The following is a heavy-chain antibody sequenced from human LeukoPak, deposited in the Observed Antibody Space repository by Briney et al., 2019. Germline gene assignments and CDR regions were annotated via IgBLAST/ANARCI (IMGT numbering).Heavy chain of an antibody. CDR1: GYTFTGYY. J-gene: IGHJ4*02. D-gene: IGHD4-17*01. CDR3: ASSTTGVYYFDY. V-gene: IGHV1-2*02. Sequence: ASVKVSCKASGYTFTGYYMHWVRQAPGQGLEWMGWINPNSGGANYAQKFQGRVTMTRDTSISTAYMELSRLRSDDTAVYYCASSTTGVYYFDYWGQGTLVTVSS. CDR2: INPNSGGA.